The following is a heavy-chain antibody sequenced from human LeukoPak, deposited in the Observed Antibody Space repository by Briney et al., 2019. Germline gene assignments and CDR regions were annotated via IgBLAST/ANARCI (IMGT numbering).Heavy chain of an antibody. CDR2: ISGSTTDT. J-gene: IGHJ4*02. D-gene: IGHD1-14*01. CDR3: IKNTRTPTY. CDR1: GFTFSDNY. Sequence: PGGSLRLSYAASGFTFSDNYMSWIRQAPGRGLEWVSYISGSTTDTNCADSVRGRFTVSRDNAKNALYLQMDSLTVEDTAIYYCIKNTRTPTYWGQGVLVTVSS. V-gene: IGHV3-11*06.